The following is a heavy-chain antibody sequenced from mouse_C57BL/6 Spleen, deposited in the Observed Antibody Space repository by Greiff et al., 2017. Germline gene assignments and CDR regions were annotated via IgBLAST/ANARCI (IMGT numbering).Heavy chain of an antibody. D-gene: IGHD1-1*01. CDR3: AIPDYYGSSPFDY. J-gene: IGHJ2*01. CDR2: ISSGSSTI. V-gene: IGHV5-17*01. CDR1: GFTFSDYG. Sequence: EVKLVESGGGLVKPGGSLKLSCAASGFTFSDYGMHWVRQAPEKGLEWVAYISSGSSTIYYADTVKGRFTISRDNAKNTLFLQMTSLMSEDTAMYYCAIPDYYGSSPFDYWGQGTTLTVSS.